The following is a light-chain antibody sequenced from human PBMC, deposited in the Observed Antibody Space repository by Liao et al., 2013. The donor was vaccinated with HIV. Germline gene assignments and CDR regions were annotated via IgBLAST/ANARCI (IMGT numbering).Light chain of an antibody. V-gene: IGLV3-1*01. CDR3: QAWDNNAVV. Sequence: SYELTQPPSVSVSPGRTAIITCSGYDLGGRFACWYQQKPGQSPVLVIYDDNKRPSGIPERFSGASSGDTATLTITDTQATDEADYFCQAWDNNAVVFGGGTKLTVL. CDR2: DDN. J-gene: IGLJ2*01. CDR1: DLGGRF.